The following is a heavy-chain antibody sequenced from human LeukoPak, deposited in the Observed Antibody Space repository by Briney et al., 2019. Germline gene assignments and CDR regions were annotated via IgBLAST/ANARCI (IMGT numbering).Heavy chain of an antibody. V-gene: IGHV3-33*01. D-gene: IGHD3-9*01. CDR3: ARHSGEVGYDILTGSPPLNAFDI. Sequence: PGGSLRLSCAASGFTFSSYGMHWVRQAPGKGLEWVAVIWYDGSNKYYADSVKGRFTISRDNSKNTLYLQMNSLRAEDTAVYYCARHSGEVGYDILTGSPPLNAFDIWGQGTMVTVSS. CDR2: IWYDGSNK. J-gene: IGHJ3*02. CDR1: GFTFSSYG.